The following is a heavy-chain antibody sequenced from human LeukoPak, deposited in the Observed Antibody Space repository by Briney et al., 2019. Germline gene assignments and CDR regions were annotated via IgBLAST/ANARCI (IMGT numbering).Heavy chain of an antibody. J-gene: IGHJ4*02. CDR3: AKDNSRGNYDILTGYYSGVPGS. D-gene: IGHD3-9*01. Sequence: PTGGSLRLSCAASGFTFSSYAMNWVRQAPGKGLEWVSAITGSGGRTYYADSVKGRFTISRDNSKNTLYLQMNSLRAEDTAVYYCAKDNSRGNYDILTGYYSGVPGSWGQGTLVTVSS. V-gene: IGHV3-23*01. CDR1: GFTFSSYA. CDR2: ITGSGGRT.